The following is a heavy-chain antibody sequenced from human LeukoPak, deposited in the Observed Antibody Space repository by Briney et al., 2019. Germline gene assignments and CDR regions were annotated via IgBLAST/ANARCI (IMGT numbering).Heavy chain of an antibody. J-gene: IGHJ4*02. D-gene: IGHD6-13*01. Sequence: GGSLRRCCAASGFTFSSHWMHWVRQAPGKGLVWVSRINSDGSITSYADSVKGRFTISRDNAKDTLYLQMNSLRAEDAAVYYCASPMWGTAIHDYWGQGTLVTVSS. CDR2: INSDGSIT. V-gene: IGHV3-74*01. CDR1: GFTFSSHW. CDR3: ASPMWGTAIHDY.